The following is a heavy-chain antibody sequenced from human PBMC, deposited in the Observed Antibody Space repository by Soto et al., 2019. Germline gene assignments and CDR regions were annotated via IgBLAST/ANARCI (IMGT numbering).Heavy chain of an antibody. CDR1: GFTFSSYA. D-gene: IGHD3-3*01. V-gene: IGHV3-23*01. CDR2: ISGSGGST. J-gene: IGHJ4*02. CDR3: AKDSDYDFWSGYYYY. Sequence: PGGSLRLSXAASGFTFSSYAMSWVRQAPGKGLEWVSAISGSGGSTYYADSVKGRFTISRDNSKNTLYLQMNSLRAEDTAVYYCAKDSDYDFWSGYYYYWGQGTLVTVSS.